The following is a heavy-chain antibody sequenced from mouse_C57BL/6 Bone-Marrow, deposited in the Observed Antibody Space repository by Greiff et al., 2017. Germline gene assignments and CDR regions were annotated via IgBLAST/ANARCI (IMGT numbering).Heavy chain of an antibody. CDR2: IYPGGGYT. CDR3: AREWGDGYFQFAY. V-gene: IGHV1-63*01. D-gene: IGHD2-3*01. J-gene: IGHJ3*01. CDR1: GYTFTNYW. Sequence: QVQLQQSGAELVRPGTSVKMSCKASGYTFTNYWIGWAKQRPGHGLEWIGDIYPGGGYTNSNEKFKGKATLTADQSSSTAYMQFSSLTSEDSAIYYCAREWGDGYFQFAYWGPGTLVTVSA.